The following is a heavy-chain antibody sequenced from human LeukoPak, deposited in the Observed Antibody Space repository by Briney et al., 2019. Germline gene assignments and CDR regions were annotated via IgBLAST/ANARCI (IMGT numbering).Heavy chain of an antibody. J-gene: IGHJ3*02. Sequence: GGSLRLSCAASGFTFSSYSMNWVRQAPGKGLEWVSSISSSSSYIYYADSVKGRFTISRDNAKNSLYLQMNSLRAEDTAVYYCARDRIAVACRDAFDIWGQGTMVTVSS. CDR1: GFTFSSYS. V-gene: IGHV3-21*01. D-gene: IGHD6-19*01. CDR3: ARDRIAVACRDAFDI. CDR2: ISSSSSYI.